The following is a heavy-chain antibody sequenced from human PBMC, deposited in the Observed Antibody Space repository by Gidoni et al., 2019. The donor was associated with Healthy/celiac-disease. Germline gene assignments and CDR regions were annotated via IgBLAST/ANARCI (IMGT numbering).Heavy chain of an antibody. J-gene: IGHJ3*02. D-gene: IGHD2-2*02. CDR1: GFTFSSYG. Sequence: QVQLVESGGGLVQPVRSLRLSCSASGFTFSSYGMHWVRQAPGKGLEWVAVISYDGSNKYYADSVKGRFTISRDNSKNTLYLQMNSLRAEDTAVYYCAKPLVGYCSSTSCYKGDDAFDIWGQGTMVTVSS. CDR3: AKPLVGYCSSTSCYKGDDAFDI. CDR2: ISYDGSNK. V-gene: IGHV3-30*18.